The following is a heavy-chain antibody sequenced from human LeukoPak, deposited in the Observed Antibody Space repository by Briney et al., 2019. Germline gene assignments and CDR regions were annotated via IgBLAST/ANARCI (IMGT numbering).Heavy chain of an antibody. CDR3: ARGSRDGYNTFDY. CDR2: GYHSGTT. D-gene: IGHD5-24*01. V-gene: IGHV4-39*01. Sequence: KPSETLSLPRSGSCGSLCSMMYFWGWVRPSPREGVGWDGSGYHSGTTYYNPSLESRVSIFIDTSKNQYSLKLSSVTAADMAVYYCARGSRDGYNTFDYWGQGTLVTVSS. J-gene: IGHJ4*02. CDR1: CGSLCSMMYF.